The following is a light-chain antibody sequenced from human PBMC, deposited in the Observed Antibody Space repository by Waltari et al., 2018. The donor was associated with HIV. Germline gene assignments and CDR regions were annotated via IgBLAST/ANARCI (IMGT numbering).Light chain of an antibody. CDR2: DNS. Sequence: QSVLTQPPSVSAAPGQKVTISCSGSTSNLGHSYVPWYQRLPGTAPKLLIYDNSERPSGIPDRFSGSKSGTSATLGITGLQTGDEADYYCGTWDSSLSAVVFGTGTKVTVL. V-gene: IGLV1-51*01. J-gene: IGLJ1*01. CDR1: TSNLGHSY. CDR3: GTWDSSLSAVV.